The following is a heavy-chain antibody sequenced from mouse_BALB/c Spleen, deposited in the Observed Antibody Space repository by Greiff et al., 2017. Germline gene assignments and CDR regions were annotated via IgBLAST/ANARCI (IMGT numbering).Heavy chain of an antibody. CDR1: GFNIKDTY. Sequence: VQLQQSGAELVKPGASVKLSCTASGFNIKDTYMHWVKQRPEQGLEWIGRIDPANGNTKYDPTFQGKATITADTSSNTAYLQLSSLTSEDTAVYYCASAMFSKAYWGQGTLVTVSA. CDR3: ASAMFSKAY. J-gene: IGHJ3*01. V-gene: IGHV14-3*02. D-gene: IGHD1-1*02. CDR2: IDPANGNT.